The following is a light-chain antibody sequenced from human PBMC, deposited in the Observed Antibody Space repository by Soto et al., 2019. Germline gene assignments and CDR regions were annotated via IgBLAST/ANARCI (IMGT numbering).Light chain of an antibody. CDR3: QQSYRTPYS. V-gene: IGKV1-39*01. CDR2: DAS. CDR1: QGISTY. J-gene: IGKJ2*01. Sequence: DIQMTQSPSSLSASVGDRVTITCRASQGISTYLVWYQQRQGRAPKLLIYDASSLISGVPSRFSGSGSGTDFTLTIISLQPEDFATYYCQQSYRTPYSFGQGTKLETK.